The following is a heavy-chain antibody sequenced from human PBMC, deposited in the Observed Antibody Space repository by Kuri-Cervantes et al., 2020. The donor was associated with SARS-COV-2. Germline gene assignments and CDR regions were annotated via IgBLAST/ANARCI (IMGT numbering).Heavy chain of an antibody. D-gene: IGHD3-10*01. Sequence: ASVKVSCKASGYTFTSYYMHWVRQAPGQGLEWMGIINPSGGSTSYAQKFQGRVTMTEDTSTDTAYMELSSLRSEDTAVYYCATDLMVRGVIRLDYWGQGTLVTVSS. V-gene: IGHV1-46*01. CDR1: GYTFTSYY. J-gene: IGHJ4*02. CDR2: INPSGGST. CDR3: ATDLMVRGVIRLDY.